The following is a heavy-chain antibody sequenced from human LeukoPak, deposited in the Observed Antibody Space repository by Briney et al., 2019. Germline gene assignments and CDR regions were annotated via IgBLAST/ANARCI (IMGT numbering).Heavy chain of an antibody. CDR3: AREKNYGFWSGYLDY. Sequence: SQTLSLTCTVSGGSISSGSYYWSWIRQPAGKGLEWIGRIYTSGSTNYNPSLKSRVTISVDTSKNQFSLKLSSVTAADTAVYYCAREKNYGFWSGYLDYWGQGTLVTVST. D-gene: IGHD3-3*01. V-gene: IGHV4-61*02. J-gene: IGHJ4*02. CDR1: GGSISSGSYY. CDR2: IYTSGST.